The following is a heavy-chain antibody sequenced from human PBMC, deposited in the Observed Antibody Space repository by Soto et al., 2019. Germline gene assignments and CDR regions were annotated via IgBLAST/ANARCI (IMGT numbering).Heavy chain of an antibody. CDR2: IDPSDSYT. D-gene: IGHD2-2*01. Sequence: PWESLKISCKGSGYSFTSYWISWVRQMPGKGLEWMGRIDPSDSYTNYSPSFQGHVTISADKSISTAYLQWSSLKASDTAMYYCARSDIVVVPAAIYGMDVWGQGTTVTVSS. CDR1: GYSFTSYW. J-gene: IGHJ6*02. V-gene: IGHV5-10-1*01. CDR3: ARSDIVVVPAAIYGMDV.